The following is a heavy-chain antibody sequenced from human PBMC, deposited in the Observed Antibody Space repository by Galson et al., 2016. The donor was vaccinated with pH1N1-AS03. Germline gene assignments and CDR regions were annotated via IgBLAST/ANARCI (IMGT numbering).Heavy chain of an antibody. V-gene: IGHV3-23*01. CDR2: ISGSGGST. Sequence: SLRLSCAASGFTFSNCAMTWVRQAPGKGLEWVSSISGSGGSTNSADSVRDRFSISRDNSKNTLFLQMNRLRADDTAVYYCAKKFYYDSSGHHLDVADVWGQGTAVTVSS. D-gene: IGHD3-22*01. J-gene: IGHJ3*01. CDR1: GFTFSNCA. CDR3: AKKFYYDSSGHHLDVADV.